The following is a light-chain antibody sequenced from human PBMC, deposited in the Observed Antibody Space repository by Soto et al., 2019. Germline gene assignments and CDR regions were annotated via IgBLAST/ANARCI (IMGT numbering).Light chain of an antibody. CDR1: SSDVGSYNL. J-gene: IGLJ3*02. V-gene: IGLV2-23*02. CDR3: CSYAGGPWV. Sequence: QSALTQPASVSGSPGQSITISCTGTSSDVGSYNLVSWYQHHPGKAPKLLIYQVTKGPSGVSSRFSGSKSANTASLTISGVQAEDEADYYCCSYAGGPWVFGEGTKVTVL. CDR2: QVT.